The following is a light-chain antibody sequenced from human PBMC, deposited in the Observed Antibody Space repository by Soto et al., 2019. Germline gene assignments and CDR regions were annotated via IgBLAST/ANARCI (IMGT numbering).Light chain of an antibody. CDR1: QSISIW. V-gene: IGKV1-5*01. J-gene: IGKJ3*01. CDR3: QQYKSFSFT. Sequence: DIQMTQSPSTLSASVGDRVTIACRASQSISIWLAWYQQKPGKAPKLLIYDASSLESGVPSRFSGSGSGTEFTLTISSLQPDDFATYYCQQYKSFSFTFGPGTEVDIK. CDR2: DAS.